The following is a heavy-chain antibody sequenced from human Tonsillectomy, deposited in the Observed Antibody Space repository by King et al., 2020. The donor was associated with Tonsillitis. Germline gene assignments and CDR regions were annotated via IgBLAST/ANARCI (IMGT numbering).Heavy chain of an antibody. J-gene: IGHJ4*02. CDR1: GVSIISSDYY. V-gene: IGHV4-30-4*01. CDR3: ARVLRRRDFWSGFYGSFLDY. Sequence: QLQESGPGLVKSSQTLSLTCSVSGVSIISSDYYWSWIRQPPGKGLEWIGYISYSGNTYYNPSLKGRFSMSVDTSKNQFSLRLSSVTAADTAVYYCARVLRRRDFWSGFYGSFLDYWGQGALVTVSS. D-gene: IGHD3-3*01. CDR2: ISYSGNT.